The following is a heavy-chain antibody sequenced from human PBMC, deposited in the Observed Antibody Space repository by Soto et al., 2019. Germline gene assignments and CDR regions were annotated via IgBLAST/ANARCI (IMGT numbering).Heavy chain of an antibody. CDR1: GYTFTSYY. V-gene: IGHV1-46*01. J-gene: IGHJ4*02. CDR2: INPSGGST. D-gene: IGHD3-22*01. CDR3: ARDGYYDSSGYSFDY. Sequence: ASVKVSCKAPGYTFTSYYMHWVRQAPGQGLEWMGIINPSGGSTSYAQKFQGRVTMTRDTSTSTVYMELSSLRSEDTAVYYCARDGYYDSSGYSFDYWGQGTLVTVSS.